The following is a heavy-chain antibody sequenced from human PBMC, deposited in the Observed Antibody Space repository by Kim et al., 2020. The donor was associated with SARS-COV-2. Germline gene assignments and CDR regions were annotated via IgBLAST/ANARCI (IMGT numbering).Heavy chain of an antibody. D-gene: IGHD3-22*01. CDR1: GFTFSSYW. Sequence: GGSLRLSCAASGFTFSSYWMSWVRQAPGKGLEWVANIKQDGSEKYYVDSVKGRFIISRDNAKNSLYLQMNSLRAEDTAVYYCARDFRAMIWGYYYYGMDVWGQGTTVTVSS. V-gene: IGHV3-7*01. CDR2: IKQDGSEK. CDR3: ARDFRAMIWGYYYYGMDV. J-gene: IGHJ6*02.